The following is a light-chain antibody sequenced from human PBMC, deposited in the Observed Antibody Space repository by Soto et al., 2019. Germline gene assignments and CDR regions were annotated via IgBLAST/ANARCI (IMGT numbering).Light chain of an antibody. Sequence: QLVLTQPPSASASLGASVKFTCTLSSGHSSYSVAWHQRQPEKGPRYLMKLNNDGSYSKGDGVPDRCLGSSSGAERYLTISSLQPDDEAEYYCQTWGTDVHVVFGGGTQLAVL. V-gene: IGLV4-69*01. CDR1: SGHSSYS. CDR3: QTWGTDVHVV. J-gene: IGLJ2*01. CDR2: LNNDGSY.